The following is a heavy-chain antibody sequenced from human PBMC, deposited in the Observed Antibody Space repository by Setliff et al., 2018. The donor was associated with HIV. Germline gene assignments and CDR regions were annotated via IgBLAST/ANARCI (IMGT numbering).Heavy chain of an antibody. CDR2: IDSNNGNR. Sequence: ASVKVSCKASGYSLSTYAISWVRQAPGQGLEWMGWIDSNNGNRNFAQKFRGRVTMTTDISTNTAYMEVRSLSFDDAAVYYCVRLTADRTNYYYYMDVWGKGTTVTVS. J-gene: IGHJ6*03. CDR1: GYSLSTYA. D-gene: IGHD2-8*01. V-gene: IGHV1-18*01. CDR3: VRLTADRTNYYYYMDV.